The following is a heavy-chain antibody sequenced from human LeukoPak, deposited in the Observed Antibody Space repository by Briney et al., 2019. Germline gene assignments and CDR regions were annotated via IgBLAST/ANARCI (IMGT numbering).Heavy chain of an antibody. D-gene: IGHD1-1*01. CDR2: TYYRSKWYN. V-gene: IGHV6-1*01. J-gene: IGHJ3*02. CDR3: ARAPARNWNGAFDI. Sequence: SQTLSLTCAISGDSVFSNSAAWNWIRQSPSRGLEWLGRTYYRSKWYNDYAVSVKSRITINPDTSKNQFSLQLNSVTPEDTAVYYCARAPARNWNGAFDIWGQGTMVTVSS. CDR1: GDSVFSNSAA.